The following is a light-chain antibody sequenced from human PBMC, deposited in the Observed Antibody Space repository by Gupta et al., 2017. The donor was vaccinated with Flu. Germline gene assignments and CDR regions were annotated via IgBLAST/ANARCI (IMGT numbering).Light chain of an antibody. V-gene: IGKV1-12*01. CDR1: QCISSW. Sequence: DIQMTHSPSSVSSSVGDRVTITCRASQCISSWLAWYQQKPGKAPKLMIYAASSLQSGVPSRFSGSGSGTDFTLTISSLQPEDFATYYCQQANSFPPTFGQGTKVEIK. CDR3: QQANSFPPT. J-gene: IGKJ1*01. CDR2: AAS.